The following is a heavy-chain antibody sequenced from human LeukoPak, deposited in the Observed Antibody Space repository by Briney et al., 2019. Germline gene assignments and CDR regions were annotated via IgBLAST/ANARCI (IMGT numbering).Heavy chain of an antibody. D-gene: IGHD3-10*01. CDR1: GFTVSSNY. CDR2: IYSGGST. J-gene: IGHJ4*02. V-gene: IGHV3-53*01. Sequence: PGGSLRLSCAASGFTVSSNYMSWVRQAPGKGLEWVSVIYSGGSTYYADSVKGRFTISRDNSKNTLYLQMNSLRAEDTAVYYCARAPVRGVISRYFDYWGQGTLVTVSS. CDR3: ARAPVRGVISRYFDY.